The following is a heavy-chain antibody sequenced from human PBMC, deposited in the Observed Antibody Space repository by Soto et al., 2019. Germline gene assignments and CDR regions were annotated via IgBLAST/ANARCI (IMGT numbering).Heavy chain of an antibody. CDR2: INVYNGET. D-gene: IGHD2-2*01. V-gene: IGHV1-2*02. CDR3: AGEGATMRPSRPTIGWFES. CDR1: GYTFSGYH. J-gene: IGHJ5*01. Sequence: ASVKVSCKASGYTFSGYHMHWVRQAPGQGLEWMGWINVYNGETNIAQKFQGRVAMTRDTSITTAYVELSRLIFDDTAVYFCAGEGATMRPSRPTIGWFESSDQGTLGTV.